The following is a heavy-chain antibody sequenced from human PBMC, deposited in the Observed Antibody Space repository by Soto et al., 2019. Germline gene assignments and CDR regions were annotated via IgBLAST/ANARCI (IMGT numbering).Heavy chain of an antibody. CDR2: IWHDGSNA. Sequence: QVQLEESGGGAVQPGRSLRLSCAASGFTISSYGMHWVRQAPGKGLEWVAVIWHDGSNAYYGDSVKGRFTISRDSSNKMVYLQMNGLRDEDTAVYYCVRDNAPWFDPWGQGTLVTVSS. CDR1: GFTISSYG. CDR3: VRDNAPWFDP. V-gene: IGHV3-33*01. J-gene: IGHJ5*02.